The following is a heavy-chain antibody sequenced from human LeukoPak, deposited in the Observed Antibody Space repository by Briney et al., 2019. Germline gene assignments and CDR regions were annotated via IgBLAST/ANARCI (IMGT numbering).Heavy chain of an antibody. CDR2: ISYDGSNK. J-gene: IGHJ4*02. Sequence: GGSLRLSCAASGFTFSSYGMHWVRQAPGKGLEWVAVISYDGSNKYYADSVKGRFTISRDNSKNTLYLQMNSLRAEDTAVYYCARVRHYGSGSCLDYWGQGTLVTVSS. V-gene: IGHV3-30*03. D-gene: IGHD3-10*01. CDR1: GFTFSSYG. CDR3: ARVRHYGSGSCLDY.